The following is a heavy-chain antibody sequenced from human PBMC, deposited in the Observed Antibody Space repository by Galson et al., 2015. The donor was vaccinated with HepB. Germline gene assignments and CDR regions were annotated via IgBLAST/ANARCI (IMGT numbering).Heavy chain of an antibody. CDR1: GFTFSSYA. CDR2: ISGSGGST. J-gene: IGHJ6*03. D-gene: IGHD3-3*01. CDR3: ARDVTYDFWSGYSDYYYYYYMDV. Sequence: SLRLSCAASGFTFSSYAMSWVRQAPGKGLEWVSAISGSGGSTYYADSVKGRFTISRDNSKNTLYLQMNSLRAEDTAVYYCARDVTYDFWSGYSDYYYYYYMDVWGKGTTVAVSS. V-gene: IGHV3-23*01.